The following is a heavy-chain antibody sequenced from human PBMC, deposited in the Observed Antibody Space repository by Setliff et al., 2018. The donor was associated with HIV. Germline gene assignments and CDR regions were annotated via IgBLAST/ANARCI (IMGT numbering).Heavy chain of an antibody. CDR2: IYISGTT. Sequence: SETLSLTCTVSGGSISTSYWNWIRQPPGKGLEWIAYIYISGTTNYNPSLKSRVTISLNTSGNQFSLKLGSVTAADTAMYYCAREHCSGGSCNGFDIWGQGTMVTVSS. D-gene: IGHD2-15*01. J-gene: IGHJ3*02. CDR1: GGSISTSY. CDR3: AREHCSGGSCNGFDI. V-gene: IGHV4-4*09.